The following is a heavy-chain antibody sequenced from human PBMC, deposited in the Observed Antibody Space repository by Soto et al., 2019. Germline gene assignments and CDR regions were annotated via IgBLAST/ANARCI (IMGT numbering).Heavy chain of an antibody. V-gene: IGHV3-48*04. J-gene: IGHJ5*02. D-gene: IGHD3-10*01. CDR2: ISSSGSTI. CDR1: GFTFDDYT. Sequence: PGGSLRLSCAASGFTFDDYTMHWVRQAPGKGLEWVSYISSSGSTIYYADSVKGRFTISRDNAKNSLYLQMNSLRAEDTAVYYCAKALYGGSGIIWFDPWGQGTLVTVSS. CDR3: AKALYGGSGIIWFDP.